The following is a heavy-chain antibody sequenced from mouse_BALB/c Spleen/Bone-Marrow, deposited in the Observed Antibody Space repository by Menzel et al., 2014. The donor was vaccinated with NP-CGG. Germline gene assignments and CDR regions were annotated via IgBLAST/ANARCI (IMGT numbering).Heavy chain of an antibody. D-gene: IGHD1-3*01. J-gene: IGHJ2*01. CDR3: ARSGNFFDY. V-gene: IGHV3-2*02. CDR1: GHSITSDYA. Sequence: EVQLQQSGPGLVKPSQSLSLTCTVTGHSITSDYAWNWIRQFPGNKLEWMGHITYSGGTSCDPSLKSRISFTRDTSKNQFFLQLNSVTIEDTATYYCARSGNFFDYWGQGTTLTVSS. CDR2: ITYSGGT.